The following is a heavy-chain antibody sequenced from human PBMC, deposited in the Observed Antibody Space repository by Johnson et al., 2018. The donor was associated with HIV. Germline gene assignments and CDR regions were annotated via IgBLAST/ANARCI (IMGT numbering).Heavy chain of an antibody. CDR1: GFTVSSHY. CDR3: ARVITEGGTRWAFDI. D-gene: IGHD6-13*01. Sequence: VQLVESGGGLIQPEGSLRLSCAASGFTVSSHYMSWVRQAPGKGLEWVSVIYSGGSTYYAASVKGRCTISRDNSKNTLYLQMNSMRAEDTAVYYCARVITEGGTRWAFDIWGQGTIVTVSS. CDR2: IYSGGST. J-gene: IGHJ3*02. V-gene: IGHV3-53*01.